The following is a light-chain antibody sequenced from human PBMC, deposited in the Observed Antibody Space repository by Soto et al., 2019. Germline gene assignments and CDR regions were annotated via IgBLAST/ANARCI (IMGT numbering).Light chain of an antibody. CDR3: QCYDSSLSGSV. CDR1: SSNIGAGYD. Sequence: QSVLTQPPSVSGAPGQRVTISCTGSSSNIGAGYDVHWYQQLPGTAPKLLIYGNSNRPSGVPDRFSGSKSGTSASLAITGLQAEDEADYYCQCYDSSLSGSVFGGGTKLTVL. CDR2: GNS. J-gene: IGLJ3*02. V-gene: IGLV1-40*01.